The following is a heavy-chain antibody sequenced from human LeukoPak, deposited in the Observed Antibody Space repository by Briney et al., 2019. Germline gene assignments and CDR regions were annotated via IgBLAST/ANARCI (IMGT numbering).Heavy chain of an antibody. Sequence: GGFLRLSCAASGFSFSTYGMHWVRQAPGKGLEWVALIRNDGSNKYYADSVKGRFTISRDNSKNTLYLQMNSLRADDTAVYYCAKDNSNWSLDYWGQGTLVTVSS. D-gene: IGHD6-13*01. V-gene: IGHV3-30*02. CDR2: IRNDGSNK. CDR1: GFSFSTYG. J-gene: IGHJ4*02. CDR3: AKDNSNWSLDY.